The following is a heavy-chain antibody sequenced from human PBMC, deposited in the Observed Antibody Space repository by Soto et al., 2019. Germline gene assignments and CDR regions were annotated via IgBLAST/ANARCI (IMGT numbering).Heavy chain of an antibody. V-gene: IGHV1-2*04. Sequence: ASVKVSCKASGYTFTGYYMHWVRQAPGQGLEWMGWINPNSGGTNYAQKFQGWVTMTRDTSISTAYMELSRLRSDDTAVYYCARGVVPAAMGTTDPYYYYYYMDVWGKGTTVTVSS. CDR3: ARGVVPAAMGTTDPYYYYYYMDV. CDR1: GYTFTGYY. CDR2: INPNSGGT. J-gene: IGHJ6*03. D-gene: IGHD2-2*01.